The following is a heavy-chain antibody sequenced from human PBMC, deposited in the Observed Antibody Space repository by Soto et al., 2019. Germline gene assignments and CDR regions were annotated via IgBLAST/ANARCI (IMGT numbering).Heavy chain of an antibody. V-gene: IGHV3-48*02. Sequence: GGSLRLSCAASGFTFSSYSMNWVRQAPGKGLEWVSYISSSSSTIYYADSVKGRFTISRDNAKNSLYLQMNSLRDEDTAVYYCARDSLSSGYYETIDYWGQGTLVTVSS. CDR3: ARDSLSSGYYETIDY. J-gene: IGHJ4*02. D-gene: IGHD3-22*01. CDR1: GFTFSSYS. CDR2: ISSSSSTI.